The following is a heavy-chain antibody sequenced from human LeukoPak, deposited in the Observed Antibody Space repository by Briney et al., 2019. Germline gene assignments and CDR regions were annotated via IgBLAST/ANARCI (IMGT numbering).Heavy chain of an antibody. CDR1: GYTFTSYY. CDR3: ARPKPHCSGGSCFPDAFDI. CDR2: INPSGGST. V-gene: IGHV1-46*01. Sequence: GASVKVSCKASGYTFTSYYMHWVRQAPGQGLEWMGIINPSGGSTSYAQKFQGRVTMTRDMSTSTVYMELSSLRSEDTAVYYCARPKPHCSGGSCFPDAFDIWGQGTMVTVSS. D-gene: IGHD2-15*01. J-gene: IGHJ3*02.